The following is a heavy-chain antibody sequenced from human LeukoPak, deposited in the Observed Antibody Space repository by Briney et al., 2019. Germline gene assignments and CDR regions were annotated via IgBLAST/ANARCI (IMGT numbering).Heavy chain of an antibody. CDR2: ISGSGGST. CDR3: AKIAKQLVLLNWFDP. Sequence: PGRSLRLSCAASGFTFSSYAMSWVRQAPGKGLEWVSAISGSGGSTYYADSVKGRFTISRDNSKNTLYLQMNSLRAEDTAVYYCAKIAKQLVLLNWFDPWGQGTLVTVSS. D-gene: IGHD6-13*01. CDR1: GFTFSSYA. V-gene: IGHV3-23*01. J-gene: IGHJ5*02.